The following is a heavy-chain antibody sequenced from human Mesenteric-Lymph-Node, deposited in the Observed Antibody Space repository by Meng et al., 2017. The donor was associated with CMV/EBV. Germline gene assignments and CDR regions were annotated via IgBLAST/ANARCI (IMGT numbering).Heavy chain of an antibody. CDR2: ISSSGRTI. V-gene: IGHV3-11*04. D-gene: IGHD1-26*01. J-gene: IGHJ3*01. CDR1: GFTFSDHY. CDR3: ARDTLTPKWDPGSDAFDL. Sequence: GESLKISCAASGFTFSDHYMSWIRQAPGKGLEWVSYRQAPGKGLEWVSYISSSGRTIHYADSVKGRFTISRDNAKNSLYLQMNSLRAEDTALYYCARDTLTPKWDPGSDAFDLWGQGTMVTVSS.